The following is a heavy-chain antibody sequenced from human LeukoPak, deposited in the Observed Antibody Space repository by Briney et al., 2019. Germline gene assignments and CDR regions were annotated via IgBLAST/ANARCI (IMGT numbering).Heavy chain of an antibody. J-gene: IGHJ5*02. CDR2: IYPGDSDT. V-gene: IGHV5-51*01. Sequence: GESLKISCKGSGYSFTSYWIGWVRQMHGKGMEWMGIIYPGDSDTRYSQSFQGQVTISADKSISTAYLQWSSLKASDTAMYYCARLAPIFYDFWSGYTNWFDPWGQGTLVTVSS. CDR3: ARLAPIFYDFWSGYTNWFDP. D-gene: IGHD3-3*01. CDR1: GYSFTSYW.